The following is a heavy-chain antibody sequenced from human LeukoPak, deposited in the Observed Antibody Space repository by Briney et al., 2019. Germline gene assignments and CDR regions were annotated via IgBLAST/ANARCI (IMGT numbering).Heavy chain of an antibody. J-gene: IGHJ6*02. V-gene: IGHV3-33*01. CDR2: IWYDGSNK. CDR1: GFTFSSYG. CDR3: ARDSYVLRYFDWLSHAPYGMDV. Sequence: GGSLRLSCAASGFTFSSYGMHWVRQAPGKGLEWVAVIWYDGSNKYYADSVKGRFTISRDNSKNTLYLQMNSLRAEDTAVYYCARDSYVLRYFDWLSHAPYGMDVWGQGTTVTVSS. D-gene: IGHD3-9*01.